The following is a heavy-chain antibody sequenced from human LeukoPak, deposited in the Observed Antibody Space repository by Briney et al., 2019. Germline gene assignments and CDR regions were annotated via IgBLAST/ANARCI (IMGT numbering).Heavy chain of an antibody. CDR3: AKVSGGGLYYDGMDV. CDR1: GFTFNNHA. CDR2: ISGSGGTT. V-gene: IGHV3-23*01. Sequence: GGSLRLSCAASGFTFNNHAMNWVRQAPGEGLEWVSVISGSGGTTYYADSVKGRFTFSRDSSKNTLYLQMNSLRAEDTAVYYCAKVSGGGLYYDGMDVWGQGTTVTVSS. J-gene: IGHJ6*02. D-gene: IGHD1-14*01.